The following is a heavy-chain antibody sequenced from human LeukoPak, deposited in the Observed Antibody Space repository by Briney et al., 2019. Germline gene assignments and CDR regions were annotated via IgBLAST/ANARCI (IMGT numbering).Heavy chain of an antibody. CDR2: IYNRGGT. V-gene: IGHV4-4*02. D-gene: IGHD4-17*01. CDR3: ARDTVTDSRVHAFEI. CDR1: GGSPIISNW. Sequence: SETLSLTSALSGGSPIISNWWSGVRQPPGRGLEGLGEIYNRGGTNYNPSLKRRVTISVDKSKNPFSLRQGSVTAPDTAVYNCARDTVTDSRVHAFEIWGQEAMVTVSS. J-gene: IGHJ3*02.